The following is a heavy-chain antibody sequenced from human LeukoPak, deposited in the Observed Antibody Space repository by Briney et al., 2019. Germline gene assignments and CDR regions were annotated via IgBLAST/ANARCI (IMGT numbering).Heavy chain of an antibody. V-gene: IGHV3-9*01. CDR2: ISWNSGSI. CDR3: AKGERGYDILLDWFDP. D-gene: IGHD3-9*01. CDR1: GFTFDDYA. J-gene: IGHJ5*02. Sequence: PGGSLRLSCAASGFTFDDYAMHWVRQAPGKGLEWVSGISWNSGSIGYADSVKGRFTISRDNAKNSLYLQMNSLRAEDTALYYCAKGERGYDILLDWFDPWGQGTLVTVSS.